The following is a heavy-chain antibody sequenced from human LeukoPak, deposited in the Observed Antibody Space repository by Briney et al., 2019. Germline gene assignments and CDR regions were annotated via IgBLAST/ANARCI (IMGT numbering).Heavy chain of an antibody. Sequence: PGGSLRLSCAASGFIFSNYGIHWVRQAPGKGLEWVAFILYDGRNKYYTDSVKGRFTISRDNSKNTLYLQMNSLRAQDTAMYYCVPHDAFNIWGQGTMVTVSS. CDR2: ILYDGRNK. V-gene: IGHV3-30*02. J-gene: IGHJ3*02. CDR3: VPHDAFNI. CDR1: GFIFSNYG.